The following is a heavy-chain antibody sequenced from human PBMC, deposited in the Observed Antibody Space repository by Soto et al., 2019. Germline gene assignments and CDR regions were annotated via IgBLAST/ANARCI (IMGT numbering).Heavy chain of an antibody. V-gene: IGHV1-18*04. CDR1: GYTFTSYG. Sequence: GASVKVSYKASGYTFTSYGISWVRQAPGQGLEWMGWISAYNGNTNYAQKLQGRVTMTTDTSTSTAYMELRSLRSDDTAVYYCARAAYQRYNPSNYYYYGMDVWGQGTTVTVSS. CDR3: ARAAYQRYNPSNYYYYGMDV. D-gene: IGHD1-20*01. CDR2: ISAYNGNT. J-gene: IGHJ6*02.